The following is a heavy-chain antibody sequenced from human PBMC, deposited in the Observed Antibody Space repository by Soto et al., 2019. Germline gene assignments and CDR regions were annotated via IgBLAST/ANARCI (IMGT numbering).Heavy chain of an antibody. D-gene: IGHD7-27*01. V-gene: IGHV4-30-4*01. CDR3: PTEVSDGNWGYYYGIGV. CDR1: CGSISSDLHY. J-gene: IGHJ6*02. Sequence: PSETLSLTCSVSCGSISSDLHYWSCIRQSPGKGLEWIGYIHYSGSTYYNPSLKRRVTISVDTSKNQFSLKLSSVTDSDLAVYYCPTEVSDGNWGYYYGIGVWGQGPTVTVSS. CDR2: IHYSGST.